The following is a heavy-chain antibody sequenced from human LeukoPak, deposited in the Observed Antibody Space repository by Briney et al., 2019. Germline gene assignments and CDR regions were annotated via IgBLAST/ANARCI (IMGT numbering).Heavy chain of an antibody. CDR3: AKQGYCSGGSCYPWYFDY. V-gene: IGHV3-23*01. Sequence: PGGSLRLSCAASGFTFSSYAMNWVRQAPGKGLEWVSTISGSGGSTYYADSVKGRFTISRDNSKNTLYLQMNSLRAGDTVVYHCAKQGYCSGGSCYPWYFDYWGQGTLVTVSS. CDR2: ISGSGGST. D-gene: IGHD2-15*01. CDR1: GFTFSSYA. J-gene: IGHJ4*02.